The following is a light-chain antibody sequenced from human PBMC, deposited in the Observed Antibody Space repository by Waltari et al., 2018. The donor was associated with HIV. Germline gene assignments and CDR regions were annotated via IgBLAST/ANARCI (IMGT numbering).Light chain of an antibody. CDR2: GPS. Sequence: EIVLTQSPGTLSLSPGDRATLSCRASQIVGGNSLAWYQKKPGQAPRLLIYGPSTRAAGIPDRFSGSGSETDFTLTTSRLEPEDCAVYYCQQYGSSEGFTFGPGTRVDI. J-gene: IGKJ3*01. CDR3: QQYGSSEGFT. CDR1: QIVGGNS. V-gene: IGKV3-20*01.